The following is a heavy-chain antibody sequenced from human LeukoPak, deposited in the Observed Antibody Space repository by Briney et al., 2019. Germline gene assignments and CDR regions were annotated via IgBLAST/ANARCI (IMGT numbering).Heavy chain of an antibody. V-gene: IGHV3-23*01. J-gene: IGHJ4*02. CDR1: GFTFSSYA. D-gene: IGHD3-16*01. Sequence: GGSLRLSCAASGFTFSSYAMSWVRQAPGKGLEWVSAISGSGGSTYYADSVKGRFTISRDNAKNSLYLQMNSLRAEDTAVYYCARDRTLSYVFWGQGTLVTVSS. CDR2: ISGSGGST. CDR3: ARDRTLSYVF.